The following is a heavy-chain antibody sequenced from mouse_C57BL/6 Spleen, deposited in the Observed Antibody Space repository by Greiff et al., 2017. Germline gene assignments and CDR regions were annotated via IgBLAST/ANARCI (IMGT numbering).Heavy chain of an antibody. J-gene: IGHJ2*01. Sequence: EVKLMESEGGLVQPGSSMKLSCTASGFTFSDYYMAWVRQVPEKGLEWVANINYDGSSTYYLDSLKSRFIISRDNAKNILYLHMSSLKSEDTATYYCARDSSGWGYYFDYWGQGTTLTVSS. D-gene: IGHD3-2*02. CDR3: ARDSSGWGYYFDY. CDR1: GFTFSDYY. V-gene: IGHV5-16*01. CDR2: INYDGSST.